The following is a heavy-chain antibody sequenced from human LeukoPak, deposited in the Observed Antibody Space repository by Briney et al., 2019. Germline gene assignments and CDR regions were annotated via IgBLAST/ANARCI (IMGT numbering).Heavy chain of an antibody. D-gene: IGHD3-10*01. Sequence: SETLSLTCTVSGGSITSSSYYWGWIRQPPGKGLEWIGSIYYSGSTYYNPSLKSRVAISVDTSKNQFSLKMSPVTAADTAVYYCARGPDYYGSGNYMDYWGQGTLVTVSS. J-gene: IGHJ4*02. V-gene: IGHV4-39*07. CDR3: ARGPDYYGSGNYMDY. CDR2: IYYSGST. CDR1: GGSITSSSYY.